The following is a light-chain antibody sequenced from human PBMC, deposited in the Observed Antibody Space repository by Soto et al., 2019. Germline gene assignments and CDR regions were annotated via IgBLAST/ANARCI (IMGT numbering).Light chain of an antibody. J-gene: IGKJ2*01. CDR1: QSVSSSY. CDR3: QQYGYLAPYT. Sequence: EIVLTQSPGTLSLSPGERATLSCRASQSVSSSYLAWYQQKPGQAPRLLIYGASIRATGIPDRFSGSGSGTDFTLTISRLEPEDFAVYYCQQYGYLAPYTFGQGTKLEIK. CDR2: GAS. V-gene: IGKV3-20*01.